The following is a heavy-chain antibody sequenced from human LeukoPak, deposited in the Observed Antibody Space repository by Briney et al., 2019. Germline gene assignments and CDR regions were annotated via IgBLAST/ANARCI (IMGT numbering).Heavy chain of an antibody. V-gene: IGHV3-33*01. CDR3: ARDGGSGIDY. D-gene: IGHD3-10*01. CDR2: IWYDGSRK. J-gene: IGHJ4*02. Sequence: GGSLRLSCAASGFSVTTYGTHWLRQAPGKGLEWVAVIWYDGSRKFYGDSVKGRFTVSRDTSENTMYLQVNTLRVDDTAVYYCARDGGSGIDYWGQGTLVTVSS. CDR1: GFSVTTYG.